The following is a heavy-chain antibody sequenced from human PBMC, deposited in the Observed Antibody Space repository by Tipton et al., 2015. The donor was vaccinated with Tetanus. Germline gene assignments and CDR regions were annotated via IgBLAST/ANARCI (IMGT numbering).Heavy chain of an antibody. Sequence: QLVQSGGGVVQPGRSLRLSCAASGFTFRSYATSWVRQAPGKGLEWVSGITGSGTKTYYADSVKGRFTISRDNSKNTVYLQMNSLRAEDTAIYYCAKLQLWVLGGNYWGQGTLITVSS. CDR2: ITGSGTKT. V-gene: IGHV3-23*04. D-gene: IGHD5-18*01. CDR1: GFTFRSYA. J-gene: IGHJ4*02. CDR3: AKLQLWVLGGNY.